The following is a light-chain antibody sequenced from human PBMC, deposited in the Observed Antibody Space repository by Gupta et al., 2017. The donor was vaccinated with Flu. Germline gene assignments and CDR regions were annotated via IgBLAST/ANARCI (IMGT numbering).Light chain of an antibody. V-gene: IGKV3-11*01. Sequence: ATRSWAVGERATVACRAGQSVSNYLVGDQQKPVQAPSRLIYDASNRAAGIPARFSGSGSGTDFTLTIRSLEPEDFAVYYCQQRSDWPRSFDGGTKVEIK. CDR1: QSVSNY. CDR2: DAS. J-gene: IGKJ4*01. CDR3: QQRSDWPRS.